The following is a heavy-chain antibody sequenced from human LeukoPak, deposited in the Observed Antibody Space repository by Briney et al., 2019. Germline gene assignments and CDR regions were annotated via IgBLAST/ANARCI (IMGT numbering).Heavy chain of an antibody. CDR2: IRYDGNNK. J-gene: IGHJ4*02. D-gene: IGHD6-6*01. Sequence: GGSLRLSCAASGFTFSSYGMHWVRQAPGKGLEWVAFIRYDGNNKYYADSVKGRFTISRDNSKNTLYLQMNSLRAEDTAVYYCAKGMAARPGYFDYWGQGTLVTVSS. CDR1: GFTFSSYG. V-gene: IGHV3-30*02. CDR3: AKGMAARPGYFDY.